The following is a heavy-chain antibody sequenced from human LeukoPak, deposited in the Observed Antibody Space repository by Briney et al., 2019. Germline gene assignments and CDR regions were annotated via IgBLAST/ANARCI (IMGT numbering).Heavy chain of an antibody. Sequence: GGSLRLSCAASGFTFSSYAMSWVRQAPGKGLEWVSALIGSGLTTYYADSVRGRFTISRDNAKKSLYLQMNSLRAEDMAVYYCARRSSPDYYNSGTYYLFDYWGQGTLVTVSS. J-gene: IGHJ4*02. CDR3: ARRSSPDYYNSGTYYLFDY. CDR1: GFTFSSYA. V-gene: IGHV3-23*01. CDR2: LIGSGLTT. D-gene: IGHD3-10*01.